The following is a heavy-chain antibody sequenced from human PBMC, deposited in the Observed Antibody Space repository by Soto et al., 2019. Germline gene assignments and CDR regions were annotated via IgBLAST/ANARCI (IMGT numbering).Heavy chain of an antibody. CDR3: AKDLRVNWNNRYYMDV. D-gene: IGHD1-20*01. CDR2: ISGSGGST. CDR1: GFTFSSYA. J-gene: IGHJ6*03. V-gene: IGHV3-23*01. Sequence: GGSLRLSCAASGFTFSSYAMSWVRQAPGKGLEWVSAISGSGGSTYYADSVKGRFTISRDNSKNTLYLQMNSLRAEDTAVYYCAKDLRVNWNNRYYMDVWGKGTTVTVSS.